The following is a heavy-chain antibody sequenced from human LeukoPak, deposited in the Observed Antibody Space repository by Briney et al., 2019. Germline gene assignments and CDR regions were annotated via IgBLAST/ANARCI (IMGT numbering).Heavy chain of an antibody. D-gene: IGHD3-9*01. CDR2: IKSKTDGGTT. V-gene: IGHV3-15*01. Sequence: PGGSLRLSCAASGFTFSSYEMNWVRQAPGKGLEWVGRIKSKTDGGTTDYAAPVKGRFTISRDDSKNTLYLQMNSLKTEDTAVYYCTTPNYDILTGYYNYWGQGTLVTVSS. CDR1: GFTFSSYE. J-gene: IGHJ4*02. CDR3: TTPNYDILTGYYNY.